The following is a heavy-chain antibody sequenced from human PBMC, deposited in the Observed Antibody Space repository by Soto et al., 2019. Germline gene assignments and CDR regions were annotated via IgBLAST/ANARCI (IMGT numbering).Heavy chain of an antibody. Sequence: SDTLSLTCTVSGGSISSSSYYWGWIRQPPGKGLEWIGSIYYSGSTYYNPSLKSRVTISVDTSKNQFSLKLSSVTAADTAVYYCARHAYSSSWYPEYFQHWGQGTLVTVSS. CDR1: GGSISSSSYY. V-gene: IGHV4-39*01. CDR2: IYYSGST. CDR3: ARHAYSSSWYPEYFQH. D-gene: IGHD6-13*01. J-gene: IGHJ1*01.